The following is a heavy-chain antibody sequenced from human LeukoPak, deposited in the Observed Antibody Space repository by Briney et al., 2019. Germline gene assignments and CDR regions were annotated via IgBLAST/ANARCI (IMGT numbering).Heavy chain of an antibody. V-gene: IGHV3-7*01. Sequence: GGSLRLSCAASGFIFSSYWMSWVRQAPGKGLEWVANIKQDGSEKYYVDSVKGRFTISRDNAKNSLYLQMNSLRAEDTAVYYCARDIRDYDSSGSDAFDIWGQGTMVTVSS. CDR2: IKQDGSEK. CDR3: ARDIRDYDSSGSDAFDI. D-gene: IGHD3-22*01. CDR1: GFIFSSYW. J-gene: IGHJ3*02.